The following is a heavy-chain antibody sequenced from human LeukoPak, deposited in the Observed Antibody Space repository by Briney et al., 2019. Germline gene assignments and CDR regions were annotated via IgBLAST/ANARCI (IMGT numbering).Heavy chain of an antibody. Sequence: ASVKVSCKXSGYTFTSYDINWVLQATGQGLEWMGWMNPNSGNTGYSQKFQGRVTMTRNTSISTAYMELSSLRSEDTAVYYCARGRNIVATIIGYWGQGTLVTVSS. CDR3: ARGRNIVATIIGY. J-gene: IGHJ4*02. D-gene: IGHD5-12*01. CDR1: GYTFTSYD. V-gene: IGHV1-8*01. CDR2: MNPNSGNT.